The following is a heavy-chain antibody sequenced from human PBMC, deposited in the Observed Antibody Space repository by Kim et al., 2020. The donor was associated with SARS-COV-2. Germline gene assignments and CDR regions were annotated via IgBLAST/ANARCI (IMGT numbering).Heavy chain of an antibody. CDR2: ISYDGSNK. V-gene: IGHV3-33*05. D-gene: IGHD3-22*01. J-gene: IGHJ4*02. CDR1: GFTFNIYG. Sequence: GGSLRLSCAASGFTFNIYGMHWVRQAPGKGLEWMAVISYDGSNKYYADSVKGRFTISRDNSKNTLYLQMNSLRAEDTAVYYCARGSGYYSPFDYWGQGTLVTVSS. CDR3: ARGSGYYSPFDY.